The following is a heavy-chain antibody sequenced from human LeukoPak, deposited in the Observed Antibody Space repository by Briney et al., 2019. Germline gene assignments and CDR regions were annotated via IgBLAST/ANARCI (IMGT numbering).Heavy chain of an antibody. Sequence: ASVRVSCKASGYTFTSYDINWVRQATGQGLEWMGWMNPNSGNTGYAQKFQGRVTMTRNTSISTAYMELSSLRSEDTAVYYCARGARGYCRGGSCLYDYWGQGTLVTVSS. V-gene: IGHV1-8*01. D-gene: IGHD2-15*01. CDR1: GYTFTSYD. J-gene: IGHJ4*02. CDR3: ARGARGYCRGGSCLYDY. CDR2: MNPNSGNT.